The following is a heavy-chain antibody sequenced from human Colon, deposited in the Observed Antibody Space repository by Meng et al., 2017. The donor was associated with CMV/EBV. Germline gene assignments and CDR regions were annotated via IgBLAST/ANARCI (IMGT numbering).Heavy chain of an antibody. CDR1: RGSISSYY. D-gene: IGHD2-2*01. Sequence: SETLSLTCNVSRGSISSYYWSWVRQSPGKGLEWIGYVFFSGSINYNPSLKSRVTISVDTYRNKFSLRLTSVTAADTAVYYCACQRKEHCSGTGCPLDFWGQGTLVTVSS. CDR3: ACQRKEHCSGTGCPLDF. CDR2: VFFSGSI. V-gene: IGHV4-59*01. J-gene: IGHJ4*02.